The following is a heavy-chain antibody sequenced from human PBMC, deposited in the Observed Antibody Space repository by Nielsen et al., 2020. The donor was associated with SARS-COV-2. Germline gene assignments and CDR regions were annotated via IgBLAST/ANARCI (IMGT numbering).Heavy chain of an antibody. V-gene: IGHV3-9*01. CDR1: GFTFDDYA. CDR2: ISWNSGSI. Sequence: GGSLRLSCAASGFTFDDYAMHWVRQAPGKGLEWVSGISWNSGSIGYADSVKGRFTISRDNAKNSLYLQMSSLRAEDTALYYCAKDSAGMDVWGQGTTVTVSS. J-gene: IGHJ6*02. CDR3: AKDSAGMDV.